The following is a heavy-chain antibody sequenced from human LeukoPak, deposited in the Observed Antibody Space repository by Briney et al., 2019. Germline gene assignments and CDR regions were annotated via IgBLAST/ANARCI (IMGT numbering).Heavy chain of an antibody. Sequence: SETLSLTCAVYGGSFSGYYWSWIRQPPGKGLEWIGEINHSGNTNYNPSLKSRVTISVNTSKNQFSLKLSSVTAADTAVYYCAALQFDPWGQGTLVTVSS. CDR2: INHSGNT. CDR1: GGSFSGYY. V-gene: IGHV4-34*01. CDR3: AALQFDP. J-gene: IGHJ5*02.